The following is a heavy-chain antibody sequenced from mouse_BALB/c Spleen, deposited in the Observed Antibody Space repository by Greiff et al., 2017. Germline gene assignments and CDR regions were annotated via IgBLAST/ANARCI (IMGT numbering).Heavy chain of an antibody. CDR3: TRDRSGNYVDYAMDY. Sequence: EVQGVESGGGLVKPGGSLKLSCAASGFTFSSYTMSWVRQTPEKRLEWVATISSGGSYTYYPDSVKGRFTISRDNAKNTLYLQMSSLKSEDTAMYYCTRDRSGNYVDYAMDYWGQGTSVTVSS. CDR1: GFTFSSYT. J-gene: IGHJ4*01. D-gene: IGHD2-1*01. V-gene: IGHV5-6-4*01. CDR2: ISSGGSYT.